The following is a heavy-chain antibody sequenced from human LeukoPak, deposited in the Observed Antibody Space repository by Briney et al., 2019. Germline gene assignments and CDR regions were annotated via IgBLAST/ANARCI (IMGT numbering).Heavy chain of an antibody. V-gene: IGHV3-7*01. D-gene: IGHD1-14*01. Sequence: GGSLRLSCAASGFTFSTYWMSWVRQAPGKGLEWVANIKLDGSEKYYVDSVKGRFTISRDNAKNSLYLQVSSLRAEDTAVYYCARDKQYNTSPTHLDYWGQGTLVTVSS. CDR2: IKLDGSEK. CDR1: GFTFSTYW. J-gene: IGHJ4*02. CDR3: ARDKQYNTSPTHLDY.